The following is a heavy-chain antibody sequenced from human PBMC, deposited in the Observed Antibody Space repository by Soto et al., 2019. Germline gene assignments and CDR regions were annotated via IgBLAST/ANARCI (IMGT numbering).Heavy chain of an antibody. Sequence: QVQLVESGGGVVQPGRSLRLSCAASGFTFSSYGMHWVRQAPGKGLEWVAVISYDGSNEYYADSVKGRFTISRDNSKGTLYRQMNSLRSEDTAVFYCVKDAAEECSGGNCYFVCWGQCTLVTVSS. CDR1: GFTFSSYG. CDR3: VKDAAEECSGGNCYFVC. CDR2: ISYDGSNE. D-gene: IGHD2-15*01. J-gene: IGHJ4*02. V-gene: IGHV3-30*18.